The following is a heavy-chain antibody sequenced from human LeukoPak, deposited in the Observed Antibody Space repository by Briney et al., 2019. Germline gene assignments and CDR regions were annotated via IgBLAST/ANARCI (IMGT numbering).Heavy chain of an antibody. J-gene: IGHJ4*02. CDR3: ARVSSGWEFDY. D-gene: IGHD6-19*01. CDR2: LSAGGGST. V-gene: IGHV3-23*01. Sequence: GGSLRLSCVASGFTLSSYALSWVRQAPGKGLDWVSALSAGGGSTYYADSVKGRFTISRDNSKNTLYLQMNSLRAEDTAVYYCARVSSGWEFDYWGQGTLVTVSS. CDR1: GFTLSSYA.